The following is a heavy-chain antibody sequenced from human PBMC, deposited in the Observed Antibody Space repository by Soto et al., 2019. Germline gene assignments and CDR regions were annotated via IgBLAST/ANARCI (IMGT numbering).Heavy chain of an antibody. CDR2: INPNSGGT. CDR1: GYPFTGYY. Sequence: XSVKGSCKAAGYPFTGYYMHWGRRAPGQGLEWMGWINPNSGGTNYAQKFQGRVTMTRDTSISTAYMELSRLRSDDTAVYYCARVKGIVGALDAFDIWGQGTMVTVSS. V-gene: IGHV1-2*02. J-gene: IGHJ3*02. D-gene: IGHD1-26*01. CDR3: ARVKGIVGALDAFDI.